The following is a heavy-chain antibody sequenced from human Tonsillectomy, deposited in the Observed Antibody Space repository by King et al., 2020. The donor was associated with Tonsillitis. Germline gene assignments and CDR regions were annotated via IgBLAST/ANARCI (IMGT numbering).Heavy chain of an antibody. J-gene: IGHJ3*02. CDR1: GFTFSSYS. CDR2: ISSSSSTI. Sequence: VQLVESGGGLVQPGGSLRLSCAASGFTFSSYSMNWVRQAPGKGLEWVSYISSSSSTIYYADSVKGRFTISRDNAKNSLYLRMNSLRAEDTAVYYCAGQYCSSTSCYFDAFDIWGQGTMVTVSS. D-gene: IGHD2-2*01. CDR3: AGQYCSSTSCYFDAFDI. V-gene: IGHV3-48*01.